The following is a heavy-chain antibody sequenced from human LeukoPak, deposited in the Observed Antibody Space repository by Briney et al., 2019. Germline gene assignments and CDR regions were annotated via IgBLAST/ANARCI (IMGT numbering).Heavy chain of an antibody. J-gene: IGHJ5*02. CDR2: ISYSGNI. CDR1: GGSISSYY. D-gene: IGHD1/OR15-1a*01. Sequence: WETLSLTCTVSGGSISSYYWSWIRQPPGKGLEWIGYISYSGNIKYNPSLKSRVTMSVDTSKNQFSLKMSSVTAADTAVYYCARHRGGRVVITATGRYEWFDPLGPGNPGHRLL. V-gene: IGHV4-59*08. CDR3: ARHRGGRVVITATGRYEWFDP.